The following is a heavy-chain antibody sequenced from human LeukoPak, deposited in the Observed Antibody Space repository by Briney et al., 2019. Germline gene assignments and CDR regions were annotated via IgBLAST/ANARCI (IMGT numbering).Heavy chain of an antibody. CDR3: ARDAVVVVAARWFIGYYFDY. D-gene: IGHD2-21*02. CDR2: ISTYNGNT. CDR1: GYTFTRYG. Sequence: ASVKVSCKASGYTFTRYGISWVRQAPGQGLEWMGWISTYNGNTNYAQKVQGRVTMTTDTSTGTAYMELRSLRSDDTAVYYCARDAVVVVAARWFIGYYFDYWGQGTLVSVSS. V-gene: IGHV1-18*01. J-gene: IGHJ4*02.